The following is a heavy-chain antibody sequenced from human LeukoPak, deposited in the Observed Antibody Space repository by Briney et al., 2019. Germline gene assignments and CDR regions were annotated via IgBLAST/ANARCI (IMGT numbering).Heavy chain of an antibody. D-gene: IGHD2/OR15-2a*01. J-gene: IGHJ6*03. Sequence: SVKVSCKASGGTFSSYAISWVRQAPGQGLEWMGGITPIFGTANYAQKFQGRVTITADESTSTAYMELSSLRSEDTAVYYRARAHPSAFYDVREYYYYMDVWGKGTTVTVSS. CDR1: GGTFSSYA. CDR3: ARAHPSAFYDVREYYYYMDV. CDR2: ITPIFGTA. V-gene: IGHV1-69*13.